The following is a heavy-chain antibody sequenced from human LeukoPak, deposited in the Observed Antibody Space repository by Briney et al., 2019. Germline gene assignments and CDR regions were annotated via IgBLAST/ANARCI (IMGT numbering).Heavy chain of an antibody. CDR1: GYTFTSYD. Sequence: GASVKVSCKASGYTFTSYDINWVRQATGQGLEWMGWMNPNSGNTGYAQKFQGRVTMTRNTSISTAYMELSSLRSEDTAVYYCARARKYQLPPLWGLYYGMDVWGQGTTVTVSS. D-gene: IGHD2-2*01. J-gene: IGHJ6*02. CDR2: MNPNSGNT. CDR3: ARARKYQLPPLWGLYYGMDV. V-gene: IGHV1-8*01.